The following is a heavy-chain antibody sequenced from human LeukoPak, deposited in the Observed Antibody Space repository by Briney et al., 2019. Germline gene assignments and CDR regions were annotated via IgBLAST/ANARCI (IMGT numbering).Heavy chain of an antibody. CDR3: AKDRLRYCTGGNCYSPVDY. V-gene: IGHV3-23*01. CDR1: GFTFSSYA. D-gene: IGHD2-15*01. CDR2: ISGSGGST. J-gene: IGHJ4*01. Sequence: TGGSLRLSCAASGFTFSSYAMSWVRQAPGKGLEWVSAISGSGGSTYYADSVKGRFTISRDNSKNSLYLQMTSLRAEDTAVYYCAKDRLRYCTGGNCYSPVDYWGQGTLVTVSS.